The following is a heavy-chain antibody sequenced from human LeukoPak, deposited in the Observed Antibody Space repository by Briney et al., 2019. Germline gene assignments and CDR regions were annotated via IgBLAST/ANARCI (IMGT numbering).Heavy chain of an antibody. Sequence: SETLSLTCTVSGDSFSSYWSWIRQPPGKGLRWIGYIYYGGSTNYNPSLKSRVTISVDSSKNQFSLRLTSVTAADTALYYCARGSDSSGWRRFDYWGQGILVTVSS. CDR1: GDSFSSY. CDR3: ARGSDSSGWRRFDY. D-gene: IGHD6-19*01. V-gene: IGHV4-59*01. J-gene: IGHJ4*02. CDR2: IYYGGST.